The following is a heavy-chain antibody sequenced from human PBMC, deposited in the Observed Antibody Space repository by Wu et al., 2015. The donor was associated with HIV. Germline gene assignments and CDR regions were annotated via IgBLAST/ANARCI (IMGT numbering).Heavy chain of an antibody. J-gene: IGHJ1*01. CDR1: GYTFTGHY. D-gene: IGHD3-10*01. CDR2: IDPYIGGT. V-gene: IGHV1-2*02. Sequence: QVQLVQSGAEVKNPGASVKVSCKASGYTFTGHYMHWVRQAPGQGLEWMGWIDPYIGGTKYIKKFQGRVTMTRDTSISTAYMELRSLTSDDTAVYFCAREVYGSGSHSKYLQEWGQGTVVTVSS. CDR3: AREVYGSGSHSKYLQE.